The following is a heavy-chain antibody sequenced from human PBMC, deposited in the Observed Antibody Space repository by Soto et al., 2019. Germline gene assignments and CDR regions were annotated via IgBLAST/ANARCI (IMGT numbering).Heavy chain of an antibody. CDR2: IYSGGST. J-gene: IGHJ6*02. CDR3: ARSSYSSPYYYYYYGMDA. V-gene: IGHV3-53*01. D-gene: IGHD6-13*01. Sequence: PGGSLRLSCAASGFTVSSNYMSWVRQAPGKGLEWVSVIYSGGSTYYADSVKGRFTISRDNSKNTLYLQMNSLRAEDTAVYYCARSSYSSPYYYYYYGMDAWGQGTTVTVSS. CDR1: GFTVSSNY.